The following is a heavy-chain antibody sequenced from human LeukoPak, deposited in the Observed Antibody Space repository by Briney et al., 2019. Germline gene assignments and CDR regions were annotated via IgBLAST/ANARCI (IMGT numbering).Heavy chain of an antibody. J-gene: IGHJ6*03. CDR2: FDPEDGEA. V-gene: IGHV1-24*01. CDR3: ARALLGTTIFYYYYMDV. CDR1: GYTLTELS. Sequence: ASVKVSCKVSGYTLTELSMHWVRQAPGKGLEWMGGFDPEDGEAIYAQKFQGRVTMTEDTSTDTAYMELSSLRSEDTAVYYCARALLGTTIFYYYYMDVWGKGTTVTVSS. D-gene: IGHD3-3*01.